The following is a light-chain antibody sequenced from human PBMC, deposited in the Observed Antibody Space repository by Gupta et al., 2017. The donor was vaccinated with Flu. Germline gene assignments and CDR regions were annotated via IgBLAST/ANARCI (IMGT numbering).Light chain of an antibody. J-gene: IGKJ1*01. CDR1: QSVLYRFNTKNY. CDR2: WAS. Sequence: DIVMPQSPDSLAVFLCAWASINCKSSQSVLYRFNTKNYLAWYQQKPGQPPKLLMYWASSRESGVPDRFSGSGSGTDFTLKISRMKAEDVAVYYCKQYLRTPCTLGRGTKVEIK. CDR3: KQYLRTPCT. V-gene: IGKV4-1*01.